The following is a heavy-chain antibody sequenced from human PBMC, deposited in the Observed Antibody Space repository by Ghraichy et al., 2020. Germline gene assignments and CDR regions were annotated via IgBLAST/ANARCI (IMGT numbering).Heavy chain of an antibody. Sequence: GSLRLSCAASGFTFSDYYMSWIRQAPGKGLEWVSYISSSGSTIYYADSVKGRFTISRDNAKNSLYLQMNSLRAEDTAVYYCAREEYGDLYWYFDLWGRGTLVTVSS. CDR1: GFTFSDYY. J-gene: IGHJ2*01. CDR2: ISSSGSTI. V-gene: IGHV3-11*01. CDR3: AREEYGDLYWYFDL. D-gene: IGHD4-17*01.